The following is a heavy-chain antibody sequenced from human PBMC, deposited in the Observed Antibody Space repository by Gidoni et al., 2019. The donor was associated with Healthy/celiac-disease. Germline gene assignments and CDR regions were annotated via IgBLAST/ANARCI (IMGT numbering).Heavy chain of an antibody. CDR1: GFTFSKDG. CDR3: TTLDGTYYYDSSGYYNLDY. D-gene: IGHD3-22*01. CDR2: IKSKTDGGTT. Sequence: EEQLVESGGGLVKPGGSGRRSGAASGFTFSKDGMSWVRQAPGKGLEWVGRIKSKTDGGTTDYAAPVKCRFTISSDASKNTLYLQMNSLKTEDTAVYYCTTLDGTYYYDSSGYYNLDYWGQGTLVTVSS. J-gene: IGHJ4*02. V-gene: IGHV3-15*01.